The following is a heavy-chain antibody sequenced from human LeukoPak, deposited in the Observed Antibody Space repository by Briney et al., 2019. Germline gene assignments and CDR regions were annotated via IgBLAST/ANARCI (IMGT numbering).Heavy chain of an antibody. V-gene: IGHV3-74*01. D-gene: IGHD2-15*01. CDR1: GFTFSRYW. CDR2: LNTDGSWT. CDR3: AKDLSGAHDY. Sequence: GGSLRLSRAASGFTFSRYWMHWVRQAPGKGLVWVSRLNTDGSWTNYADSVKGRFTISRDNAKNTLYLQMNSLRVEDTAVYYCAKDLSGAHDYWGQRTVVTVSS. J-gene: IGHJ4*02.